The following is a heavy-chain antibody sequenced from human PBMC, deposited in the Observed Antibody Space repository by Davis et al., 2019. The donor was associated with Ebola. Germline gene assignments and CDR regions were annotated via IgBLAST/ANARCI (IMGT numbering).Heavy chain of an antibody. V-gene: IGHV5-51*01. CDR3: ARPVYSSSRGGWFDP. D-gene: IGHD6-13*01. CDR1: GYSFTSYW. CDR2: IYPGDSDT. J-gene: IGHJ5*02. Sequence: GESLKISCKGSGYSFTSYWIGCVRQLPGKGLEWMGIIYPGDSDTRYSPSFQGQVTISADKSISTAYLQWSSLKASDTAMYYCARPVYSSSRGGWFDPWGQGTLVTVSS.